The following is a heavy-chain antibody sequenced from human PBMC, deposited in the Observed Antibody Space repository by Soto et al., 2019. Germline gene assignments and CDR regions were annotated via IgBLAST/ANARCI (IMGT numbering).Heavy chain of an antibody. CDR3: ARSAGYYYVSRFDGMDV. Sequence: QVQLQESGPGLVKPSGTLSLSCDVSGGSISSSSWWSWVRQPPGKGLEWIGEIYHSGSTNYSPSLKSRVSRSVDKSRNQFSLKLSSVTAADTAVYYCARSAGYYYVSRFDGMDVWGQGTTVTVSS. J-gene: IGHJ6*02. D-gene: IGHD3-22*01. CDR2: IYHSGST. V-gene: IGHV4-4*02. CDR1: GGSISSSSW.